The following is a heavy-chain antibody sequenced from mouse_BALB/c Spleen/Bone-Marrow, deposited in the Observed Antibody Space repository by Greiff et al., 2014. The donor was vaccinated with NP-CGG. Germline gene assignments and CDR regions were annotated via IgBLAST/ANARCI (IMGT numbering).Heavy chain of an antibody. CDR3: ARSGERYGAMDY. Sequence: EVQVVESGGGLVKPGGSLKLSCAASGFTFSDYYMYWVRQTPEKRLEWVATISDGGGYSYYPDSVWGRFTISRDNAKNNLYLQMSSLKSEYTAMYYCARSGERYGAMDYWGQGTSVTVFS. D-gene: IGHD2-10*02. CDR1: GFTFSDYY. J-gene: IGHJ4*01. V-gene: IGHV5-4*02. CDR2: ISDGGGYS.